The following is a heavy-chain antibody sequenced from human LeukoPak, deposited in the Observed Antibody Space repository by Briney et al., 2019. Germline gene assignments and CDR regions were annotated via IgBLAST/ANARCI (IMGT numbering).Heavy chain of an antibody. D-gene: IGHD6-19*01. J-gene: IGHJ4*02. Sequence: GASVTVSCKASDYTFTTYGINWVRQAPGQRLEWMGCISANNGNTNYAQKFQGRVTMATDTSTSTAYMELRSLRSDDTAVYYCARDRGIAVAGAPLNYWGQGTLVTVSS. CDR3: ARDRGIAVAGAPLNY. CDR2: ISANNGNT. V-gene: IGHV1-18*01. CDR1: DYTFTTYG.